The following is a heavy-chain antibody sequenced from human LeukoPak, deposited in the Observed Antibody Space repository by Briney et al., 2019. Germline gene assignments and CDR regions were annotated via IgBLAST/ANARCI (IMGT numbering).Heavy chain of an antibody. D-gene: IGHD3-22*01. CDR1: GHTFTSYY. CDR2: INPSGGST. J-gene: IGHJ6*03. V-gene: IGHV1-46*01. Sequence: ASVKLSCKASGHTFTSYYMHWVRQAPGQGLEWMGIINPSGGSTSYAQKFQGRVTMTRDMSTSTVYMELSSLRSEDTAVYYCARGYYDSSGRKMGYYYYMDVWGKGTTVTVSS. CDR3: ARGYYDSSGRKMGYYYYMDV.